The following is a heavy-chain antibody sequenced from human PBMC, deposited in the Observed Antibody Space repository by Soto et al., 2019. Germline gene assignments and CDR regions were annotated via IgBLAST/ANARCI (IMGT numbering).Heavy chain of an antibody. J-gene: IGHJ3*02. CDR2: INAGNGNT. V-gene: IGHV1-3*01. CDR1: GYTFTSYA. D-gene: IGHD2-21*02. CDR3: ASDCGGDCYPNAFDI. Sequence: ASVKVSCKASGYTFTSYAMHWVRQAPGQRLEWMGWINAGNGNTKYSQKFQGRVTITRDTSASTAYMELSSLRSEDTAVYYCASDCGGDCYPNAFDIWGQGTMVTVSS.